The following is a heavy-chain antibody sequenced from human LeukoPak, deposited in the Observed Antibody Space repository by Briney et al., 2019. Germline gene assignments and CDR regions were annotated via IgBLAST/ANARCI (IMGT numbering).Heavy chain of an antibody. J-gene: IGHJ3*02. CDR3: AKDLFSSSSYDAFDI. CDR2: ISSSSSTI. Sequence: GGSLRLSCAASGFTFSSYSMNWVRQAPGKGLEWVSYISSSSSTIYYADSVKGRFTISRDNAKNSLYLQMNSLRAEDTAVYYCAKDLFSSSSYDAFDIWGQGTMVTVSS. D-gene: IGHD6-13*01. CDR1: GFTFSSYS. V-gene: IGHV3-48*04.